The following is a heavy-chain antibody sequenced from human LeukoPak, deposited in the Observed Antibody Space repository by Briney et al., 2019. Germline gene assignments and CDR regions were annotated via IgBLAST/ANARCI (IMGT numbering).Heavy chain of an antibody. D-gene: IGHD6-13*01. J-gene: IGHJ4*02. CDR2: IYSGGST. CDR3: TYSFDWYFDY. V-gene: IGHV3-66*01. Sequence: GGSLRLSCAASGFTVSSNYMSWVRQAPGKVLEWVSVIYSGGSTYYADSVKGRFTISRDNSKNTLYLQMNSLRAEDTAVYYCTYSFDWYFDYWGQGTLVTVSS. CDR1: GFTVSSNY.